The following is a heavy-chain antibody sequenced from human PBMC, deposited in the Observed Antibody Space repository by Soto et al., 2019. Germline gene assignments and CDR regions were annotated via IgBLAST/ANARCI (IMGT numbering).Heavy chain of an antibody. CDR1: GGTFSRHA. D-gene: IGHD2-8*01. J-gene: IGHJ4*02. CDR2: IIPILGTA. Sequence: QVQLVQSGAEVRKPGYSVKVSCKASGGTFSRHAISWVRQAPGQGLEWMGGIIPILGTANHAQKFQGRVTIIADESTSIFLMDMSSLRSEDTAMYYWARGWVYYSNDYYFAYWGQGTLVIVSS. V-gene: IGHV1-69*01. CDR3: ARGWVYYSNDYYFAY.